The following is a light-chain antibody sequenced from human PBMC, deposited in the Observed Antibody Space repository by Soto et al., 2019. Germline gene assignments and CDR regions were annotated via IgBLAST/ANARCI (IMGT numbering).Light chain of an antibody. Sequence: EIVMTQSPATLSVSPGERATLSCRASQSIRSDLAWYRQRPGQAPRLLIYGASTRATGIPARFSGSGSGTEFTLTISSLQSEDFAVYYCQQYNNWTSFGQGTKLEIK. J-gene: IGKJ2*01. CDR2: GAS. CDR3: QQYNNWTS. V-gene: IGKV3-15*01. CDR1: QSIRSD.